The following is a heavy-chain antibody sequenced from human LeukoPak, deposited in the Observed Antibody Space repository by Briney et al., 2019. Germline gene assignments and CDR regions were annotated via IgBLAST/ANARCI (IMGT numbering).Heavy chain of an antibody. V-gene: IGHV3-9*01. D-gene: IGHD6-19*01. CDR1: GFTFDDYA. CDR3: AKDFYSGEQWLVLGYFDL. Sequence: GGSLRLSCAASGFTFDDYAMHWVRQAPGKGLEWVSGISWNSGSIGYADSVKGRFTISRDNAKNSLYLQMNSLRAEDTALYYCAKDFYSGEQWLVLGYFDLWGRGTLVTVSS. J-gene: IGHJ2*01. CDR2: ISWNSGSI.